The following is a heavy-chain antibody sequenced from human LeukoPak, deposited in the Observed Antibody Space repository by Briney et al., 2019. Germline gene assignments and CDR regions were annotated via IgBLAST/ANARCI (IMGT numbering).Heavy chain of an antibody. CDR2: ISSSSSYI. D-gene: IGHD6-19*01. Sequence: GGSLRLSCAASGFTFSSYSMNWVRQAPGKGLEWVSSISSSSSYIYYADSVKGRFTISRDNAKNSLYLQMNSLRAEDTAVYYCARDHPESSGWSSLPYYYYGMDVWGQGTTVTVSS. J-gene: IGHJ6*02. CDR1: GFTFSSYS. V-gene: IGHV3-21*01. CDR3: ARDHPESSGWSSLPYYYYGMDV.